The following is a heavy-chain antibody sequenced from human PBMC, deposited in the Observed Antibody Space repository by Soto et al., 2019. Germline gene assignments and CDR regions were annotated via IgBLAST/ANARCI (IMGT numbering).Heavy chain of an antibody. Sequence: GGSLRLSCAASGLSFSNSAMTWVRQAPGKGLEWVSTIKSAGSGTYYADSVRGRFTISRDNAKNTLFLVMNSLRAEDTAVYYCAKCRGTGFGRGADIWGQGTMVTVSS. CDR2: IKSAGSGT. D-gene: IGHD3-16*01. CDR1: GLSFSNSA. CDR3: AKCRGTGFGRGADI. J-gene: IGHJ3*02. V-gene: IGHV3-23*01.